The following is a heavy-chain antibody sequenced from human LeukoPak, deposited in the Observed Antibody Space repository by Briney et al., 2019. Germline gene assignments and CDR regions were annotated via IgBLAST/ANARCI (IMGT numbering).Heavy chain of an antibody. CDR3: AKAHPGYCSGGSRHSGPPGMDV. CDR2: ISGSGGST. V-gene: IGHV3-23*01. Sequence: GGSLRLSCAASGFTFSSYAMSWVRQAPGKGLEWVSAISGSGGSTYYADSVKGRFTISRDNSKNTLYLQMNSLRAEDTAVYYCAKAHPGYCSGGSRHSGPPGMDVWGQRTTVHVSS. D-gene: IGHD2-15*01. CDR1: GFTFSSYA. J-gene: IGHJ6*02.